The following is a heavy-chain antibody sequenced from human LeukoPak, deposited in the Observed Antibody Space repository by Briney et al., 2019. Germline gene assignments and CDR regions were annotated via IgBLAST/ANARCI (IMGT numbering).Heavy chain of an antibody. CDR3: ARHGSGSYYSWFDP. D-gene: IGHD1-26*01. J-gene: IGHJ5*02. CDR1: GYSFSTNW. Sequence: GESLKISCKDSGYSFSTNWIGWVRQMPGKGLEWMGIIYPGDSDTRYSPSLQGQVTISADKSISTAYLQWSSLKASDTAMYYCARHGSGSYYSWFDPWGQGTLVTVSS. CDR2: IYPGDSDT. V-gene: IGHV5-51*01.